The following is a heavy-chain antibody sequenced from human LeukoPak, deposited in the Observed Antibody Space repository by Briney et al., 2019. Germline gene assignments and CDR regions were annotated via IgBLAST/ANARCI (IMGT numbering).Heavy chain of an antibody. Sequence: ASVKVSCKASGGTFSSYAISWVRQAPGQGLEWMGRIIPILDIANYAQKFQGRVTITADKSTSTAYMELSSLRSEDTAVYYCARSPHGDYGGKGSTFDYWGQGTLVTVSS. CDR2: IIPILDIA. D-gene: IGHD4-23*01. V-gene: IGHV1-69*04. CDR1: GGTFSSYA. J-gene: IGHJ4*02. CDR3: ARSPHGDYGGKGSTFDY.